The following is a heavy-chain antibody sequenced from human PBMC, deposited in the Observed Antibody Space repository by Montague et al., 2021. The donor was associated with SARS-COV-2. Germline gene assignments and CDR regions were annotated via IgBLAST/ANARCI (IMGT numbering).Heavy chain of an antibody. V-gene: IGHV4-59*08. CDR3: ARFFRVGTSSAFDR. CDR1: GASIMGYH. D-gene: IGHD3-10*01. J-gene: IGHJ4*02. CDR2: VRDTGTT. Sequence: SETQSLTCGVSGASIMGYHWSWVRKPPGRGLEWIGDVRDTGTTNYNPSLHNRITISIDTSEGQFSLRLTSVTAADTAVYYCARFFRVGTSSAFDRWGQGIPVTVSS.